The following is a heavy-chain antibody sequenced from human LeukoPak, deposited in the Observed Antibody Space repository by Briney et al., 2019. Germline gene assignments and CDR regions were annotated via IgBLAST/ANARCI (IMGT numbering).Heavy chain of an antibody. CDR2: SKYDGSTA. CDR1: GFTLKNCW. J-gene: IGHJ5*02. V-gene: IGHV3-74*03. CDR3: AKSDWFDP. Sequence: PGGSLRLSCETSGFTLKNCWMSWLRRAPGKGLEWVSRSKYDGSTAMYAESVKGRFTISRDNARGTLYLQMNSLRVDDTAVYYCAKSDWFDPCGRGILVTVSS.